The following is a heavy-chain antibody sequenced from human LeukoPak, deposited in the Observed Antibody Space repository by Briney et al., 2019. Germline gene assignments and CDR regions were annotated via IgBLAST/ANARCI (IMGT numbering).Heavy chain of an antibody. CDR2: ISGSGGST. J-gene: IGHJ4*02. V-gene: IGHV3-23*01. CDR3: AKEGRYCASTSCYTYDY. Sequence: GGSLRLSCAASGFTFSSYAMSWVRQAPGKGLEWASAISGSGGSTYYADSVKGRFTISRDNSKNTLYLQMNSLRAEDTAVYYCAKEGRYCASTSCYTYDYWGQGTLVTVSS. D-gene: IGHD2-2*02. CDR1: GFTFSSYA.